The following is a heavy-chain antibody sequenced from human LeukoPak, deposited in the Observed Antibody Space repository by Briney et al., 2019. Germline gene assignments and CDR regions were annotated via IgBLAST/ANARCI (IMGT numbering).Heavy chain of an antibody. J-gene: IGHJ1*01. Sequence: GGSLRLSCAASGFTFSSYSMNWVRQAPGKGLEWVSSISSSSSYIYYADSVKGRFTISRDNAKNSLYLQMNSLRAEDTALYYCARDQNYYDSSGYYSHFQHWGQGTLVTVSS. V-gene: IGHV3-21*04. CDR3: ARDQNYYDSSGYYSHFQH. D-gene: IGHD3-22*01. CDR2: ISSSSSYI. CDR1: GFTFSSYS.